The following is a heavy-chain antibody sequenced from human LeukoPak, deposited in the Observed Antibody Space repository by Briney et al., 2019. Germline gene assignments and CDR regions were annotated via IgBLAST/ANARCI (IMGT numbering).Heavy chain of an antibody. CDR1: GDSISSYY. V-gene: IGHV4-59*08. CDR2: VSHSGST. Sequence: SETLSLTCTVSGDSISSYYYTWLRHPPGEGLEWIGYVSHSGSTNYNPSLKSRVAMSLDTSKNQFSLTLTSVTAADRAVYYCTSAPLRSGTDHWGQGSLVTVSS. D-gene: IGHD3-10*01. CDR3: TSAPLRSGTDH. J-gene: IGHJ4*02.